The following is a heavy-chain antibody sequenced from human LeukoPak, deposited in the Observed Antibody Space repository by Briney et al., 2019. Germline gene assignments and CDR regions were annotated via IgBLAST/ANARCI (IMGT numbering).Heavy chain of an antibody. J-gene: IGHJ4*02. V-gene: IGHV4-59*01. D-gene: IGHD6-13*01. Sequence: SETLSLTCTVSGGSISSSYWSWIRQPPGKGLGWIGYIYYSESTNYNPSLKSRVTISVDTSKNQFSLKLGSVTAADTAVYYCARVAAAGPIDYWGQGTLVTVSS. CDR2: IYYSEST. CDR3: ARVAAAGPIDY. CDR1: GGSISSSY.